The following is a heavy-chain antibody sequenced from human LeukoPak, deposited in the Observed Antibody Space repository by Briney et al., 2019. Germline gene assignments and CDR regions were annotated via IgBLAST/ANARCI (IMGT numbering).Heavy chain of an antibody. V-gene: IGHV4-59*08. Sequence: SETLSLTCTVPGGSISSYYWSWIRQPPGKGLEWIGYIYYSGSTNYNPSLKSRVTISVDTSKNQFSLKLSSVPAADTAVYYCARQNVDTAMAYDYWGQGTLVTVSS. D-gene: IGHD5-18*01. CDR1: GGSISSYY. J-gene: IGHJ4*02. CDR3: ARQNVDTAMAYDY. CDR2: IYYSGST.